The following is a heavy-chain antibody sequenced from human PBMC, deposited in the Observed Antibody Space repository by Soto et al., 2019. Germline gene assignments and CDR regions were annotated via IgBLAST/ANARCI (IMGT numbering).Heavy chain of an antibody. CDR3: AKEMYGRQWLVPYYYYYYGMDV. J-gene: IGHJ6*02. CDR1: GFTFSSYG. Sequence: GGSLRLSCAASGFTFSSYGMHWVRQAPGKGLEWVAVISYDGSNKYYADSVKGRFTISRDNSKNTLYLQMNSLRAEDTAVYYCAKEMYGRQWLVPYYYYYYGMDVWGQGTTVTVSS. CDR2: ISYDGSNK. V-gene: IGHV3-30*18. D-gene: IGHD6-19*01.